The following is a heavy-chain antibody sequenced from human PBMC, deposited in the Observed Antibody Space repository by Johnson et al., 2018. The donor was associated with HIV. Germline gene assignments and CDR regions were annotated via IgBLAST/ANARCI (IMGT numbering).Heavy chain of an antibody. CDR2: IRYDGSNK. CDR3: ARDASLRFLEWFDAFDI. Sequence: QVQLVESGGGVVQSGRSLRLSCVASGFTFDPYAMHWVRQAPGKGLEWVAFIRYDGSNKYYADSVKGRFTISRDNAKNSLYLQMNSLRAEDTAVYYCARDASLRFLEWFDAFDIWGQGTMVTVSS. CDR1: GFTFDPYA. V-gene: IGHV3-33*08. D-gene: IGHD3-3*01. J-gene: IGHJ3*02.